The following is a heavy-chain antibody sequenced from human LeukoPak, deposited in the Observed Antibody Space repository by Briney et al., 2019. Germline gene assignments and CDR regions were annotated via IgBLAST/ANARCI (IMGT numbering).Heavy chain of an antibody. CDR2: IKQDGSEK. J-gene: IGHJ4*02. V-gene: IGHV3-7*01. CDR3: ARMSSSSWYVCDF. Sequence: GGSLRLSCAASGFTFSSYWMTWVRQAPGKGLEWVANIKQDGSEKYYVDSVMGRFTISRDNAKNSLYLQMNSLRAEDTAVYYCARMSSSSWYVCDFWGQGTLVTVSS. D-gene: IGHD6-13*01. CDR1: GFTFSSYW.